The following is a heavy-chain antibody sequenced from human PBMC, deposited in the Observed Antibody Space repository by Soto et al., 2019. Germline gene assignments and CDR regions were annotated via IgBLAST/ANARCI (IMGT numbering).Heavy chain of an antibody. CDR1: GYTFTGYY. Sequence: ASVEVSCKASGYTFTGYYIHWVRQAPGQGLEWMGWINPNNGGTNYAQNFQGWVTMTRDTSISTAYMEVTRLKSDDTAVYYCAREHYGSGKAFDYWGQGTLMTV. D-gene: IGHD3-10*01. CDR3: AREHYGSGKAFDY. CDR2: INPNNGGT. J-gene: IGHJ4*02. V-gene: IGHV1-2*04.